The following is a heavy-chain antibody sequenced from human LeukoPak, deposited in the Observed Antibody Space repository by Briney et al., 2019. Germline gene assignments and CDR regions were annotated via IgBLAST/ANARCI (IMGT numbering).Heavy chain of an antibody. J-gene: IGHJ5*02. Sequence: ASVKVSCKASGYTFTGYYMHWVRQAPGQGLECMGWINPNSGGTNYAQKFQGRVTVTRDTSISTAYMELSRLRSDDTAVYYCARDRGVLTGDNWFDPWGQGTLVTVSS. D-gene: IGHD3-9*01. CDR2: INPNSGGT. CDR1: GYTFTGYY. CDR3: ARDRGVLTGDNWFDP. V-gene: IGHV1-2*02.